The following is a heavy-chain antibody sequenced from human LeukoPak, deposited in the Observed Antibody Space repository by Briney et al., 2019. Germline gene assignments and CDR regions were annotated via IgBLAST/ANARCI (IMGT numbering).Heavy chain of an antibody. CDR2: IYYSGST. D-gene: IGHD3-10*01. CDR1: GGSISSYY. CDR3: ARGQNLSITTVRGTPRHFDY. Sequence: SETLSLTCTVSGGSISSYYWSWIRQPPGKGLEWIGYIYYSGSTNYNPSLKSRVTISVDTSKNQFSLKLSSVTAADTAVYYCARGQNLSITTVRGTPRHFDYWGQGTLVTVSS. V-gene: IGHV4-59*08. J-gene: IGHJ4*02.